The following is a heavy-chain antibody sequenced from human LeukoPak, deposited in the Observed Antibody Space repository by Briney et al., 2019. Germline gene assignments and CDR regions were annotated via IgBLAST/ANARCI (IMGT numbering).Heavy chain of an antibody. V-gene: IGHV1-46*01. CDR2: INPSGGST. Sequence: ASVKVSCKASGYTFTSYYMHWVRQAPGQGLEWMGIINPSGGSTSYAQKFQGRVTMTRDTSTSTVYMELNSLRSEDTAVYYCARSITRITIFGVVSPCGYWGQGTLVTVSS. CDR1: GYTFTSYY. J-gene: IGHJ4*02. D-gene: IGHD3-3*01. CDR3: ARSITRITIFGVVSPCGY.